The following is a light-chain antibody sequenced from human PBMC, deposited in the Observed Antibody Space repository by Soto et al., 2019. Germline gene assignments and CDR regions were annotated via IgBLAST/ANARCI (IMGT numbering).Light chain of an antibody. CDR3: MQARQTPWT. CDR2: LAS. J-gene: IGKJ1*01. Sequence: EIVMTQSPLSLSVTPGEPASISCRASQSLLHSNGYNYLDWYVQKPGQSPQLLINLASNRASGVPDNCRGSGTGTDFTLNIRRVEAEDVGIYYCMQARQTPWTFGQGTKVEGK. V-gene: IGKV2-28*01. CDR1: QSLLHSNGYNY.